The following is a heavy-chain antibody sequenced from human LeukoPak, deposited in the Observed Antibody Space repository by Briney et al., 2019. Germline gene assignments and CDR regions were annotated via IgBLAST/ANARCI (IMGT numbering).Heavy chain of an antibody. Sequence: GGSLRLSCAASGFIFRSYGMHWVRQPPGKGLEWVAVISYDGSNKYYADSVKGRFTISRDNSKNTLYLQMNSLRAEDTAVYYCAKDLGLGGYDLDWYFDLWGRGTLVTVSS. V-gene: IGHV3-30*18. CDR1: GFIFRSYG. J-gene: IGHJ2*01. CDR3: AKDLGLGGYDLDWYFDL. D-gene: IGHD5-12*01. CDR2: ISYDGSNK.